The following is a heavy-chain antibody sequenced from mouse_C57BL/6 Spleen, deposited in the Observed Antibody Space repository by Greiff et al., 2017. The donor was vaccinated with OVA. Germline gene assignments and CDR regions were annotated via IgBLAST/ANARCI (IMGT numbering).Heavy chain of an antibody. CDR3: TNYGSSPAWFAY. V-gene: IGHV1-5*01. Sequence: EVQLQQSGTVLARPGASVKMSCKTSGYTFTSYWMHWVKQRPGQGLEWIGAIYPGNSDTSYNQKFKGKAKLTAVTSASTAYMELSSLTNEDSAVYYGTNYGSSPAWFAYWGQGTLVTVSA. CDR1: GYTFTSYW. CDR2: IYPGNSDT. D-gene: IGHD1-1*01. J-gene: IGHJ3*01.